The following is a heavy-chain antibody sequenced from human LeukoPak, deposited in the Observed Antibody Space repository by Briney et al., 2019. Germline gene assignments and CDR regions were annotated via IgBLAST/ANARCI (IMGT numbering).Heavy chain of an antibody. CDR1: GFTFSSYG. CDR3: AKPRDKSSTSLLYYFDC. CDR2: IRYDGSNK. J-gene: IGHJ4*02. V-gene: IGHV3-30*02. Sequence: GGSLRLSCAASGFTFSSYGMHWVRQAPGKGLEWVAFIRYDGSNKYYTDSVKGRFTISRDNSKNTLYLQMNSLRAEDTAVYYCAKPRDKSSTSLLYYFDCWGQGTLVTVSS. D-gene: IGHD2-2*01.